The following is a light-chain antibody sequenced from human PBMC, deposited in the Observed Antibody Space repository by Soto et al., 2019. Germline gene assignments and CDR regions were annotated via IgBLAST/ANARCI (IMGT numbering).Light chain of an antibody. CDR2: GAS. CDR3: QQYDSSPLT. J-gene: IGKJ4*01. Sequence: EIVLTQSPGTLSLSPGERATLSCRASQSVSSSYLAWYQQKPGQAPRLLIYGASSRATGIPDRFSGSGSGTDFTLTISRLEPEDFEVYYCQQYDSSPLTFGGGTKVAIK. V-gene: IGKV3-20*01. CDR1: QSVSSSY.